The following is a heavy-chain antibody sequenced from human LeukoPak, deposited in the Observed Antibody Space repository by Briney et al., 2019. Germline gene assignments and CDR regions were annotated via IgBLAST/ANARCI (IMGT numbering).Heavy chain of an antibody. V-gene: IGHV3-48*03. CDR2: ISSSGSTI. Sequence: GGSLRLSCAASGFTFSSYEMNWVRQAPGKGLEWVSYISSSGSTIYYADSVKGRFTISRDNAKNTVFLQMDSLRVEDTAVYYCARESVRRISMRAKGYFDYWGQGTRVTVSS. CDR1: GFTFSSYE. J-gene: IGHJ4*02. D-gene: IGHD3-22*01. CDR3: ARESVRRISMRAKGYFDY.